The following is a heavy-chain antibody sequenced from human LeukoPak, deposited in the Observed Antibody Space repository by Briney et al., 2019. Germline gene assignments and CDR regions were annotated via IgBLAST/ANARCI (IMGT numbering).Heavy chain of an antibody. CDR2: INPNSGGT. CDR1: GYTFTGYY. V-gene: IGHV1-2*02. Sequence: ASVKVSCKASGYTFTGYYMHLVRQAPGQGLEWMGWINPNSGGTNYAQKFQGRVTMTRDTSISTAYMELSRLRSDDTAVYYCARDRGAAASYYYMDVWGKGTTVTVSS. D-gene: IGHD6-13*01. J-gene: IGHJ6*03. CDR3: ARDRGAAASYYYMDV.